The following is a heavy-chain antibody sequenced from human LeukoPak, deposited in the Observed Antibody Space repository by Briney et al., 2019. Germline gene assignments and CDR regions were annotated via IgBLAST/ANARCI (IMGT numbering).Heavy chain of an antibody. CDR3: AREPRYSYGSRYFDY. D-gene: IGHD5-18*01. CDR2: ISAYNGNT. Sequence: GESLKISCKASGYTFTSYGISWVRQAPGQGLEWMGWISAYNGNTNYAQKLQGRVTMTTDTSTSTAYMELRSLRSDDTAVYYCAREPRYSYGSRYFDYWGQGTLVTVSS. V-gene: IGHV1-18*01. J-gene: IGHJ4*02. CDR1: GYTFTSYG.